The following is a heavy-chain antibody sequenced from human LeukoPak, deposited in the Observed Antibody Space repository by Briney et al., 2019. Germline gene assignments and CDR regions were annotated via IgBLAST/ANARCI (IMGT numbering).Heavy chain of an antibody. CDR1: GGSFSGYY. J-gene: IGHJ5*02. CDR3: ARGGGIVVVPAAIRPYRYNWFDP. D-gene: IGHD2-2*01. CDR2: INHSGST. Sequence: PSETLFLTCAVYGGSFSGYYWSWIRQPPGKGLEWIGEINHSGSTNYNPSLKSRVTISVDTSKNQFSLKLSSVTAADTAVYYCARGGGIVVVPAAIRPYRYNWFDPWGQGTLVTVSS. V-gene: IGHV4-34*01.